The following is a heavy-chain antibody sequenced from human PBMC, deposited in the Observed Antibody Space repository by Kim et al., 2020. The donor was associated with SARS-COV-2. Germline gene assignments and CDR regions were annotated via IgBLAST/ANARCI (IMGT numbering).Heavy chain of an antibody. Sequence: PPLKSRVTLSVDTSKNQFSLKLSSVTAADTAVYYCARNYDSSGYNDAFDIWGQGTMVTVSS. V-gene: IGHV4-59*01. J-gene: IGHJ3*02. D-gene: IGHD3-22*01. CDR3: ARNYDSSGYNDAFDI.